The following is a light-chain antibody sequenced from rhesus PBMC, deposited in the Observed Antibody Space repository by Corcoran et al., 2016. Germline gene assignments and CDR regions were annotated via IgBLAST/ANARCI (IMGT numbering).Light chain of an antibody. CDR2: KAA. V-gene: IGKV1-21*01. CDR3: QQYNSKPYS. J-gene: IGKJ2*01. CDR1: QGISSW. Sequence: DIQMTQSPSSLSASVGDRVTITCRASQGISSWLAWFRQKPGKAPKPLIYKAATLHSGVPSRFSGSGSGTDVTLTNSSLQPEEFATYDCQQYNSKPYSFGQGTKVEIK.